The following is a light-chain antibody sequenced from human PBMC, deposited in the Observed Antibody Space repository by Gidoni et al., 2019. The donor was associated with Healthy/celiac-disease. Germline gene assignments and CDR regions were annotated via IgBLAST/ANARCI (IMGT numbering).Light chain of an antibody. CDR3: QQYYRTPQT. Sequence: DIVMTQSPDSLAVSLGERATINCKSSQSVLYSSNNKNYLAWYQQKPGQPPKLLIYWASTRESGVPDRFSGSGSGTDFTLTISSLQAEDVAVYYCQQYYRTPQTFGQXTKVEIK. CDR1: QSVLYSSNNKNY. J-gene: IGKJ1*01. CDR2: WAS. V-gene: IGKV4-1*01.